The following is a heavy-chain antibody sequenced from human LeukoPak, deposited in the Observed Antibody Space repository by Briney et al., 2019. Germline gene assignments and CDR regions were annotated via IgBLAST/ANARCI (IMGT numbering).Heavy chain of an antibody. V-gene: IGHV5-51*01. CDR3: ARGSCSGGSCSSWFDP. D-gene: IGHD2-15*01. Sequence: GESLKISCNGSGYGFTSYWIGWVRQMPGKGREWMGSTYPGASDTRHRRSLQGQVTISADNSIRTAYLQWSSLKATDTAMYYCARGSCSGGSCSSWFDPWGKGTLVTVSS. CDR1: GYGFTSYW. CDR2: TYPGASDT. J-gene: IGHJ5*02.